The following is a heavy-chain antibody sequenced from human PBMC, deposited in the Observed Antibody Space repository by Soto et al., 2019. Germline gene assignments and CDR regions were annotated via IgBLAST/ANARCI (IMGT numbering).Heavy chain of an antibody. CDR1: GYTFTSYA. D-gene: IGHD6-13*01. V-gene: IGHV1-3*01. CDR2: INAGNGNT. CDR3: ASKSSSWATDAFDI. Sequence: ASVKVSCKASGYTFTSYAMHWVRQAPGQRPEWMGWINAGNGNTKYSQKFQGRVTITRDTSASTAYMELSSLRSEDTAVYYCASKSSSWATDAFDIWGQGTMVTVSS. J-gene: IGHJ3*02.